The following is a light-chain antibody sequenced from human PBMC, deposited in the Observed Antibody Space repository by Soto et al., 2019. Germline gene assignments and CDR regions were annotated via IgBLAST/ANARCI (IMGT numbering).Light chain of an antibody. J-gene: IGKJ1*01. V-gene: IGKV1-5*03. Sequence: DIQMTQSPSTLSKSVGDRVTITCRASQSISSWLAWYQQKPGKAPNLLIYMASSVESGVPSRFSGSGSGTEFTLTISSLQPDDFATYYCQQYYTYPWTFGQGTKVEIK. CDR1: QSISSW. CDR2: MAS. CDR3: QQYYTYPWT.